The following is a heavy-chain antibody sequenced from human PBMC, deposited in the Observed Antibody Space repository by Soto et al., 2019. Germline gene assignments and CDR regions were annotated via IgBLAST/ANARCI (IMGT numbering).Heavy chain of an antibody. CDR3: VTSKGGVSNGPTTS. CDR2: MNSDGSNT. CDR1: GFTFSNYW. J-gene: IGHJ5*02. V-gene: IGHV3-74*01. D-gene: IGHD1-26*01. Sequence: EVQLVESGGALVQPGGSLRLSCAASGFTFSNYWMHWVRQAPGKELVWISRMNSDGSNTVYADAVKGRFTISTDNAKNTLYLLMNSLRVEDTAVYYCVTSKGGVSNGPTTSWGQGTLVTVSS.